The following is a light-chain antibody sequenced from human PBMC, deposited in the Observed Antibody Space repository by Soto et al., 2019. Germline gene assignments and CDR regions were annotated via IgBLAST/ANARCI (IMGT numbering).Light chain of an antibody. CDR3: QQYDIWPKT. J-gene: IGKJ1*01. Sequence: EIVMTQSSATLSVSPGERATLSCRASQSLSSNLAWYQQKPGQAPRLLIYGASTRATGIPARFSGSGSGTEFTLTISSLQSEDFAVYYCQQYDIWPKTFGQGTKVEIK. CDR1: QSLSSN. V-gene: IGKV3-15*01. CDR2: GAS.